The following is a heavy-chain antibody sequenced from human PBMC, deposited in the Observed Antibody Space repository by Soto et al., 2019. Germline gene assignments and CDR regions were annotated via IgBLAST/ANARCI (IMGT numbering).Heavy chain of an antibody. D-gene: IGHD3-22*01. CDR3: ARQIYDSDTGPNFQYYFDS. CDR2: IDPSDSQT. J-gene: IGHJ4*02. V-gene: IGHV5-10-1*01. Sequence: PGESLKISCNGSVYSFGVYWITCVRQKPGKGLEWMGRIDPSDSQTYYSPSFRGHVTISVTKSITTVFLQWSSLRASDTAMYYCARQIYDSDTGPNFQYYFDSWGQGTPVTVSS. CDR1: VYSFGVYW.